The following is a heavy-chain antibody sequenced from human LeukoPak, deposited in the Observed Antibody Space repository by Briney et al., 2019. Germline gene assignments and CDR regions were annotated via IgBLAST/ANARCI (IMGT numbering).Heavy chain of an antibody. D-gene: IGHD6-19*01. J-gene: IGHJ4*02. Sequence: GGSLRLSCAASGFTFNSYWMTWVRQAPGKGLEWVADIKQDGSDKYYAGTVKGRFTISRDNAKNSLYLQMNSLRAEDTAVYFCARYNSAWKTDDYWGQGTLVTVSS. CDR3: ARYNSAWKTDDY. CDR1: GFTFNSYW. CDR2: IKQDGSDK. V-gene: IGHV3-7*03.